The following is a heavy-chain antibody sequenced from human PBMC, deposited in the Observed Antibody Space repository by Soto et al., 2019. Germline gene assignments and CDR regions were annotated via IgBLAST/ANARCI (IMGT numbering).Heavy chain of an antibody. CDR3: ARRGVLNYYYGMDV. D-gene: IGHD3-10*01. J-gene: IGHJ6*02. CDR1: GFTFSSYA. Sequence: GGSLRLSCAASGFTFSSYAMSWVRQAPGKGLEWVSAISGSGGSTYYADSVKGRFTISRDNSKNTLYLQMNSLRAEDTAVYYCARRGVLNYYYGMDVWGQGTTVTVSS. V-gene: IGHV3-23*01. CDR2: ISGSGGST.